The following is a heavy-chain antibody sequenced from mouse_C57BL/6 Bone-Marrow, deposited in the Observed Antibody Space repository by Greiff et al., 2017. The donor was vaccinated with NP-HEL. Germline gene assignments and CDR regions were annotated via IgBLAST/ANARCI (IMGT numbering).Heavy chain of an antibody. D-gene: IGHD2-5*01. CDR3: ARTSYYSNFFDY. CDR2: ISDGGSYT. Sequence: EVMLVESGGGLVKPGGSLKLSCAASGFTFSSYAMSWVRQTPEKRLEWVATISDGGSYTYYPDNVKGRFTISRDNAKNNLYLQMSHLKSEDTAMYYCARTSYYSNFFDYWGQGTTLTVSS. V-gene: IGHV5-4*03. J-gene: IGHJ2*01. CDR1: GFTFSSYA.